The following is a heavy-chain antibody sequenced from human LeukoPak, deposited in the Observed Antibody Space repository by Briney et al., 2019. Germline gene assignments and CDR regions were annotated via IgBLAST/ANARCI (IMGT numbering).Heavy chain of an antibody. CDR1: GYSISSGYY. D-gene: IGHD1-20*01. CDR3: ARHSNWNGGVDWFDP. V-gene: IGHV4-38-2*02. Sequence: SETLSLTCTVSGYSISSGYYWGWIRQPPGKGLEWIGSIYHSGSTYYNPSLKSRVTISVDTSKNQFSLKLSSVTAADTAVYYCARHSNWNGGVDWFDPWGQGTQVTVSS. J-gene: IGHJ5*02. CDR2: IYHSGST.